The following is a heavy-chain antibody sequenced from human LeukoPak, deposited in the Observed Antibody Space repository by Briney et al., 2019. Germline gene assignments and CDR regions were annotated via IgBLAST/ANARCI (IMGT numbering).Heavy chain of an antibody. CDR2: IYHSGST. CDR3: ARVDDSSGSVDY. CDR1: GGSISSGGYS. Sequence: SETLSLTCAVSGGSISSGGYSWSWIRQPPGKGLEWIGYIYHSGSTYYNPSLKSRVTISVDRSKNQFSLKLSSVTAADTAVYYCARVDDSSGSVDYWGQGTLVTVSP. D-gene: IGHD3-22*01. V-gene: IGHV4-30-2*01. J-gene: IGHJ4*02.